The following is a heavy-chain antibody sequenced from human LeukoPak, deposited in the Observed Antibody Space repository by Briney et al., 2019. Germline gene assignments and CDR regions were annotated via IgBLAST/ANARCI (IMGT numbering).Heavy chain of an antibody. CDR2: ISGSGGST. D-gene: IGHD3-10*01. CDR1: GFTFSSYA. CDR3: AKDQRFRITMARGVRLGAFDI. J-gene: IGHJ3*02. V-gene: IGHV3-23*01. Sequence: GGSLRLSCAASGFTFSSYAMSWVRQAPGKGLEWVSAISGSGGSTYYADSVKGRFTISRDNSKNTLYLKMNSLRAEDTAVYYCAKDQRFRITMARGVRLGAFDIWGQGTMVTVSS.